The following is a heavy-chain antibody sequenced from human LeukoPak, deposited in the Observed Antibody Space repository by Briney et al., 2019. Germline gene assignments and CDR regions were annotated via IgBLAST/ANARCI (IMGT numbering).Heavy chain of an antibody. J-gene: IGHJ5*02. CDR1: GYTFTGYY. Sequence: ASVKVSCKASGYTFTGYYMHWVRQAPGQGLEWMGWINPNSGGTNYAQKFQGRVTMTRDTSISTAYMELSRLRSDDTAVYYCARGNLGYCSSTSCYKEGWFDPWGQGTLSPSPQ. CDR3: ARGNLGYCSSTSCYKEGWFDP. CDR2: INPNSGGT. D-gene: IGHD2-2*02. V-gene: IGHV1-2*02.